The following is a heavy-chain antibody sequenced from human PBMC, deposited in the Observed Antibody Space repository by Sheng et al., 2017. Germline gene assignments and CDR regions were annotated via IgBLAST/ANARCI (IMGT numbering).Heavy chain of an antibody. D-gene: IGHD3-9*01. CDR1: GFTFSSYG. V-gene: IGHV3-30*18. Sequence: QVQLVESGGGVVQPGRSLRLSCAASGFTFSSYGMHWVRQAPGKGLEWVAVISYDGSNKYYADSVKGRFTISRDNSKNTLYLQMNSLRAEDTAVYYCAKDRSALTIAYYFDYWGQGTLVTVSS. CDR2: ISYDGSNK. J-gene: IGHJ4*02. CDR3: AKDRSALTIAYYFDY.